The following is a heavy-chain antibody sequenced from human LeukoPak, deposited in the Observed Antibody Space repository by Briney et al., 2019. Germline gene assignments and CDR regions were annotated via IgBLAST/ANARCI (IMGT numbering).Heavy chain of an antibody. V-gene: IGHV3-21*01. J-gene: IGHJ4*02. CDR3: ARIDSSDWYLGRYYFDY. Sequence: SGGSLRLSCAASGFTFSSHGMNWVRQAPGKGLEWVSSISSSSSYIYYADSVKGRFTIFRDNAKNSLYLQMNSLRAADTAVYYCARIDSSDWYLGRYYFDYWGQGTLVTVSS. CDR2: ISSSSSYI. D-gene: IGHD6-19*01. CDR1: GFTFSSHG.